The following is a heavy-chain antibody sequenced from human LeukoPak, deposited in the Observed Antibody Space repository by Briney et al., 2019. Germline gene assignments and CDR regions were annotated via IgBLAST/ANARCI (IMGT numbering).Heavy chain of an antibody. D-gene: IGHD4-23*01. Sequence: GGSLRLSCAASGFTFSSYWMSWVRQAPGEGLEWVANIKQDGSEKYYVDSVKGRFTISRDNAKNSLYLQMNSLRAEDTAVYYCARVNSPHYYYYYGMDVWGQGTTVTVSS. CDR3: ARVNSPHYYYYYGMDV. J-gene: IGHJ6*02. CDR2: IKQDGSEK. CDR1: GFTFSSYW. V-gene: IGHV3-7*01.